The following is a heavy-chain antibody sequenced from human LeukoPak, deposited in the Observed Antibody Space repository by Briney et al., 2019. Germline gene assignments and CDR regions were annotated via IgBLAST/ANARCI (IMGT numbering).Heavy chain of an antibody. CDR1: GYSFANYW. J-gene: IGHJ4*02. CDR3: ARLMSTSSSGFDY. CDR2: VYPGDSDT. Sequence: GESLKISCKASGYSFANYWIAWVRQMPGRGLECMGIVYPGDSDTRNSPSFQGHVTISADKSTSTAYLQWSSLQVSDTVIYYCARLMSTSSSGFDYWGQGALVTVSS. D-gene: IGHD2-2*01. V-gene: IGHV5-51*01.